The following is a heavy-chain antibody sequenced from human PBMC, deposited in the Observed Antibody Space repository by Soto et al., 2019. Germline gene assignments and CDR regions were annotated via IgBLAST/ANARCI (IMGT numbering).Heavy chain of an antibody. CDR2: INSDGSST. CDR3: ARVGEAVGQG. Sequence: EVQLVESGGGLVQPGGSLRLSCAASGFTFSSYWMHWVRQAPGKGLVWVSRINSDGSSTRYADSVKGRFTISRDNAQNTLYLQINSLRGEDTAVYYCARVGEAVGQGWGQVSRVTVSS. D-gene: IGHD6-19*01. CDR1: GFTFSSYW. V-gene: IGHV3-74*01. J-gene: IGHJ4*02.